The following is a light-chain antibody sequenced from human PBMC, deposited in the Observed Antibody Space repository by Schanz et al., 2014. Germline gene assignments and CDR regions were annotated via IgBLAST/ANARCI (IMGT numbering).Light chain of an antibody. CDR3: QQYGTSPRT. V-gene: IGKV3-20*01. CDR2: RAS. CDR1: QSVSSSY. J-gene: IGKJ1*01. Sequence: EIVLTQSPGTLSLSPGERATLSCRASQSVSSSYLAWYQEKPGQAPRLLMYRASTRATGIPDRFSGSGSGADFTLTISRLEPEDFAVYYCQQYGTSPRTFGQGTKVEIK.